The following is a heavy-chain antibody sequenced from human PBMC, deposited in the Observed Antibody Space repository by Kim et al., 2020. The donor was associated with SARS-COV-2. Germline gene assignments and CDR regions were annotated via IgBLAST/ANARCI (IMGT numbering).Heavy chain of an antibody. J-gene: IGHJ4*02. CDR3: VRGPGGGRDFDY. CDR1: GFTFSSYW. V-gene: IGHV3-74*01. Sequence: GGSLRLSCGASGFTFSSYWMHWIRQVPGKGLVWVSRINSDGSITNYADSVKGRFTISRDNTKNTLYLQVNGLGVEDTAVYYCVRGPGGGRDFDYWGQGTL. CDR2: INSDGSIT. D-gene: IGHD2-15*01.